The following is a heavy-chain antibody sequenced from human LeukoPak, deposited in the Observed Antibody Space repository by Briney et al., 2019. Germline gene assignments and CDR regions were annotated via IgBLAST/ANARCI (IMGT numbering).Heavy chain of an antibody. CDR2: ISYDGSNK. V-gene: IGHV3-30-3*01. CDR1: GFTFSSYA. CDR3: ASDQIPMVRGAMGY. D-gene: IGHD3-10*01. J-gene: IGHJ4*02. Sequence: PGGSLRLSCAASGFTFSSYAMHWVRQAPGKGLEWVAVISYDGSNKYYADSVKGRFTISRDNSKNTLYLQMNSLRAEDTAVYYCASDQIPMVRGAMGYWGQGTLVTVSS.